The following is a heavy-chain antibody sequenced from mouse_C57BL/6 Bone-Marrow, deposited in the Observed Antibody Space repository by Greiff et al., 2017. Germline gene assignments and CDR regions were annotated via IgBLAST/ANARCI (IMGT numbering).Heavy chain of an antibody. D-gene: IGHD1-1*01. Sequence: EVQGVESGGGLVKPGGSLKLSCAASGFTFSSYTMSWVRQTPGKRLQWVAAISGGGGNTYYPDSVKGRFTISRDNDKNILYLQMSSLRSEDTALYYWSRQVTTVLATKYFDVWGTGTTVTVSS. CDR2: ISGGGGNT. CDR3: SRQVTTVLATKYFDV. J-gene: IGHJ1*03. CDR1: GFTFSSYT. V-gene: IGHV5-9*01.